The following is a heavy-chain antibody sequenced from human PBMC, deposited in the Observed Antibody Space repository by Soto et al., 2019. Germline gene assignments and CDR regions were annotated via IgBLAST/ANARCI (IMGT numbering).Heavy chain of an antibody. J-gene: IGHJ6*02. CDR2: IYNDGTT. V-gene: IGHV3-53*01. D-gene: IGHD3-10*01. CDR3: VRPLPSGRNYGMDV. Sequence: PGGSLRLSCTAYGLGVRNNYMSWVRQAPGMGLEWVSVIYNDGTTYYADSVKGRFTLSRDTSKNTLSLQMDSLRAEDTAVYYCVRPLPSGRNYGMDVWGQXXTVTVSS. CDR1: GLGVRNNY.